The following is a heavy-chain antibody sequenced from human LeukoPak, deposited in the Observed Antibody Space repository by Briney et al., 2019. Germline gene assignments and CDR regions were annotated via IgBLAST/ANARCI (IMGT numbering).Heavy chain of an antibody. CDR3: ARAITMIARNGDYYYMDV. D-gene: IGHD3-22*01. J-gene: IGHJ6*03. V-gene: IGHV1-8*01. Sequence: ASLKVSCKASGYTFTSYDINWVRQATGQGLEWMGWMNPNSGNTGYAQKFQGRVTMTRNTSISTAYMELSSLRSEDTAVYYCARAITMIARNGDYYYMDVWCKGTAVTVSS. CDR2: MNPNSGNT. CDR1: GYTFTSYD.